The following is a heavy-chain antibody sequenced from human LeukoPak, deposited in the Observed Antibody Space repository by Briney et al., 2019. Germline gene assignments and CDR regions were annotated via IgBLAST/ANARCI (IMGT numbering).Heavy chain of an antibody. V-gene: IGHV3-30*02. Sequence: PGGSLRLSCAASGFTFSPYGMHWVRQAPGKGLEWMTFIQAGGDEKYYAESVKGRFTVSRDNSKNTLYLQMNSLSAEDTAVYYCARDTPGYGGDDFDYWGQGALVTVSS. D-gene: IGHD4-23*01. CDR3: ARDTPGYGGDDFDY. CDR1: GFTFSPYG. J-gene: IGHJ4*02. CDR2: IQAGGDEK.